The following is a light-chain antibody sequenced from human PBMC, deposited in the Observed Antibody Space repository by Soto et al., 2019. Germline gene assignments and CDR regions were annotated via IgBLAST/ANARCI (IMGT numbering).Light chain of an antibody. CDR2: DAS. CDR3: QQYETFSGT. V-gene: IGKV1-5*01. Sequence: IQMTQSPSTLSSSLVDTVTVAFRASQSVSGWLAWYQQKPGEAPKLLIYDASALPRGVPSRFSGSGSGTKFTLTIASLQPDDFATYYCQQYETFSGTFGPGTKVDIK. J-gene: IGKJ1*01. CDR1: QSVSGW.